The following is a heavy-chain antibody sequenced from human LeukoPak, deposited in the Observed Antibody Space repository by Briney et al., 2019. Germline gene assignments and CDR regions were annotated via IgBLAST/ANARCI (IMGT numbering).Heavy chain of an antibody. CDR3: ARGRYCSADICTGGDSFDI. J-gene: IGHJ3*02. Sequence: SETLSLTCTVPGGSISNYYWSWIRQPAGKGLEWIGRKYARGNSNYNPPVQSRVTMSVDTSKNQFSLKLRSVTAADTAVYYCARGRYCSADICTGGDSFDIWGQGTMVSVSS. V-gene: IGHV4-4*07. CDR2: KYARGNS. CDR1: GGSISNYY. D-gene: IGHD2-15*01.